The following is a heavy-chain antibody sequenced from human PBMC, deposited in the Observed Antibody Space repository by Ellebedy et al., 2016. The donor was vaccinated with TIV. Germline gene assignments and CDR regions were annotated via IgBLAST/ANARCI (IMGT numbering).Heavy chain of an antibody. Sequence: PGGSLRLSCAASGFTFSRYGMHWVRQAPGKGPEWVAGISNDGSNKYEEDSVKGRFTFSRDNSKNTLYLQMNSLRAEDTAVYYCAKEIPAAASFDYWGQGTLVTVSS. J-gene: IGHJ4*02. CDR2: ISNDGSNK. V-gene: IGHV3-30*18. CDR1: GFTFSRYG. D-gene: IGHD6-13*01. CDR3: AKEIPAAASFDY.